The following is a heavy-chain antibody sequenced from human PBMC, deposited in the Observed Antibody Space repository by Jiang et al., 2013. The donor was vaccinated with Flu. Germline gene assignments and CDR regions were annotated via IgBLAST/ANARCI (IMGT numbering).Heavy chain of an antibody. CDR1: GYTFTSYD. V-gene: IGHV1-69*13. CDR2: IIPIFGTA. Sequence: QLVESGAEVKKPGASVKVSCKASGYTFTSYDINWVRQAPGQGLEWMGGIIPIFGTANYAQKFQGRVTITADESTSTAYMELSSLRSEDTAVYYCARDRDYSSSWYTLGFDYWGQGTLVTVSS. CDR3: ARDRDYSSSWYTLGFDY. D-gene: IGHD6-13*01. J-gene: IGHJ4*02.